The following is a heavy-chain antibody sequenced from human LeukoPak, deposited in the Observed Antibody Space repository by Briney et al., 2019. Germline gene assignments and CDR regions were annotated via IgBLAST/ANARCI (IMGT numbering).Heavy chain of an antibody. D-gene: IGHD2-21*01. J-gene: IGHJ1*01. Sequence: GESLKISCKGSGYSFTSYWIGWVRQMPGKGLEWMGIIYPGDSDTRYSPSFQGQVTISADKSVSTAYLRWSSLKASDTAMYYCATSAYCGGDCYSEYFQHWGQGTLVTVSS. CDR1: GYSFTSYW. CDR2: IYPGDSDT. V-gene: IGHV5-51*01. CDR3: ATSAYCGGDCYSEYFQH.